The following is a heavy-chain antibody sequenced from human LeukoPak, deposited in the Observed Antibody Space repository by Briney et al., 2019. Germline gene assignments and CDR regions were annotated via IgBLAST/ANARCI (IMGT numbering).Heavy chain of an antibody. CDR1: GYTFVDYY. CDR2: INLNSGGT. Sequence: ASVKVSCKASGYTFVDYYMHWVRQAPGQGLEWMGWINLNSGGTNYEQNFQGRVTMTRDTSINTAYMELSRLRSDDTAVFYCATFFYNATYFDTLDVWGQGTTVTVSS. CDR3: ATFFYNATYFDTLDV. V-gene: IGHV1-2*02. D-gene: IGHD3-9*01. J-gene: IGHJ6*02.